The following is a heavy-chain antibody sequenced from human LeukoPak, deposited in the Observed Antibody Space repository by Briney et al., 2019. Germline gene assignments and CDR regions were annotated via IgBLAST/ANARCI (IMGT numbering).Heavy chain of an antibody. V-gene: IGHV4-31*03. Sequence: SETLSLTCTVSSGSTSSGGHYWSWIRQHPGKGLEWIGHIHYSGSTYYNPSLKSRVTISVDMSKNQFSLKLSSVTAADTAVYYCASDTGGYSCDYGFDYWGQGTLVTVSS. CDR3: ASDTGGYSCDYGFDY. CDR1: SGSTSSGGHY. D-gene: IGHD5-18*01. CDR2: IHYSGST. J-gene: IGHJ4*02.